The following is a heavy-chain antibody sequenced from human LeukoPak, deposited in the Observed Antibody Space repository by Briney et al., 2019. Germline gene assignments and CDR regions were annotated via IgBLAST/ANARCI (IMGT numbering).Heavy chain of an antibody. CDR2: IYTSGST. CDR1: GGSISNYY. V-gene: IGHV4-4*07. J-gene: IGHJ4*02. CDR3: ARQGYCSSTSCYSYIDY. D-gene: IGHD2-2*01. Sequence: RTSETLSLTCTVSGGSISNYYWSWIRQPAGKGLEWIGRIYTSGSTNYNPSLKSRVTMSVDTSKNQFSLKLSSVTAADTAVYYCARQGYCSSTSCYSYIDYWGQGTLVTVSS.